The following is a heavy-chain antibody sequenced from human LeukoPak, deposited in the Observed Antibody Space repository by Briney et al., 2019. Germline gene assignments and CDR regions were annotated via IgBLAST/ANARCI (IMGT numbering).Heavy chain of an antibody. Sequence: GGSLRLSCEASGFIFSSYSMHWVRQAPGKRLEWVTLISYDGSNKYYTDSVKGRFTISRDNSKSTLFLQMNSLRAEDTAVYYCARGGYYYDDSGGAFDIWGRGTMVTVSS. V-gene: IGHV3-30*04. D-gene: IGHD3-22*01. CDR3: ARGGYYYDDSGGAFDI. CDR1: GFIFSSYS. CDR2: ISYDGSNK. J-gene: IGHJ3*02.